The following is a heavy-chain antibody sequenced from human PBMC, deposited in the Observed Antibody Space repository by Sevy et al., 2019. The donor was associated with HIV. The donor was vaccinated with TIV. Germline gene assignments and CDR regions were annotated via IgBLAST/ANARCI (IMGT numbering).Heavy chain of an antibody. Sequence: GGSLRLSCVASEFIFNDAWMHWVRQAPGKGLEWVGRIKSNIDGAETDYAAPVKGRFTISRDNSKNTVFLQMNSLKSEDTAVYFCTTKVRDCGGIGGQISWGQGTQVTVSS. CDR2: IKSNIDGAET. V-gene: IGHV3-15*01. CDR1: EFIFNDAW. D-gene: IGHD2-21*01. CDR3: TTKVRDCGGIGGQIS. J-gene: IGHJ5*02.